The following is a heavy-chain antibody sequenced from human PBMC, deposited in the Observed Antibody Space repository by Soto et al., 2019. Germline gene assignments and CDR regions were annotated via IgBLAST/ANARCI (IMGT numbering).Heavy chain of an antibody. J-gene: IGHJ5*02. CDR1: GGSISSSNW. CDR2: IYHSGST. CDR3: ARNDYGDYLSWFDP. V-gene: IGHV4-4*02. D-gene: IGHD4-17*01. Sequence: SETLSLTCAVSGGSISSSNWWSWVRQPPGKGLEWIGEIYHSGSTNYNPSLKSRVTISVDKSKNQFSLKLSSVTAADTAVYYCARNDYGDYLSWFDPWGQGTLVTVSS.